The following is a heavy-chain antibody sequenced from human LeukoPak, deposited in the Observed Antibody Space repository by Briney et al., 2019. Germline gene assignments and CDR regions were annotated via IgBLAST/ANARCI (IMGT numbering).Heavy chain of an antibody. CDR3: ARVHYYDSSGYYYFDY. Sequence: ASVKVSCKVSGYSLTELSMHWVRQAPGKGLEWMGGFDPEDGETIYAQKFQGRVTMTRDTSTSTVYMELSSLRSEDAAVYYCARVHYYDSSGYYYFDYWGQGTLVTVSS. CDR2: FDPEDGET. D-gene: IGHD3-22*01. J-gene: IGHJ4*02. CDR1: GYSLTELS. V-gene: IGHV1-24*01.